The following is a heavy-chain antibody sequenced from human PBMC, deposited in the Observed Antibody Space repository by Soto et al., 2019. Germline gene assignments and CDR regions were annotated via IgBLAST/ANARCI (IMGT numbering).Heavy chain of an antibody. CDR2: FSTYNGDT. J-gene: IGHJ5*02. V-gene: IGHV1-18*04. Sequence: QVQLVQSVTEVKKPGASVQVSCKASGYSFTSYGINWVRQAPGQGLEWMGWFSTYNGDTNYAQKFQGRVTMTTDTSTTTAYMELRRLTSDDTAVYFCARGDSTGSPRGWFDPWGQGTVVTVSS. D-gene: IGHD6-19*01. CDR1: GYSFTSYG. CDR3: ARGDSTGSPRGWFDP.